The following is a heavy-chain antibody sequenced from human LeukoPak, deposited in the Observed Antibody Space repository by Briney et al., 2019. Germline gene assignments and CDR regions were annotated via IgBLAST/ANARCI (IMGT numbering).Heavy chain of an antibody. Sequence: GESLKISCKASGYTFTGYYMHWVRQAPGQGLEWMGWINPNSGGTNYAQKLQGRVTMTTDTSTSTAYMELRSLRSDDTAVYYCARAIAVAGTGEFDYWGRGTLVTVSS. CDR1: GYTFTGYY. D-gene: IGHD6-19*01. CDR2: INPNSGGT. V-gene: IGHV1-2*02. CDR3: ARAIAVAGTGEFDY. J-gene: IGHJ4*02.